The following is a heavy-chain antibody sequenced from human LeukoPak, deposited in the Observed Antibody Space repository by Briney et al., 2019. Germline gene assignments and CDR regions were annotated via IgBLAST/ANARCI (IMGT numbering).Heavy chain of an antibody. CDR1: GYTFTSYD. CDR3: ARGGYYYDSSGYYQGNWFDP. J-gene: IGHJ5*02. D-gene: IGHD3-22*01. CDR2: MNPNSGNT. Sequence: ASVKVSCKASGYTFTSYDINWVRQATGQGLEWMGWMNPNSGNTGYAQKFQGRVTMTRNTSISTAYMELSSLRSEDTAVYYCARGGYYYDSSGYYQGNWFDPWGQGTLVTVSS. V-gene: IGHV1-8*01.